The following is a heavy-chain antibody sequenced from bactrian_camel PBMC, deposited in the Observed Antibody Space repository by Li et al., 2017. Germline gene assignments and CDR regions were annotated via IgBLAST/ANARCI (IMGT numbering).Heavy chain of an antibody. D-gene: IGHD3*01. CDR2: IDSNGKS. Sequence: VQLVESGGGTVQAGGSLRLSCAASGPTLSSACKAWFRQAPGKDREGVAAIDSNGKSTYADSVTGRFTISKDNAENTLYLQMDSLKPEDTAMYYCAAAVGRRYLVRWDEYNNWGQGTQVTVS. V-gene: IGHV3S55*01. CDR3: AAAVGRRYLVRWDEYNN. J-gene: IGHJ4*01. CDR1: GPTLSSAC.